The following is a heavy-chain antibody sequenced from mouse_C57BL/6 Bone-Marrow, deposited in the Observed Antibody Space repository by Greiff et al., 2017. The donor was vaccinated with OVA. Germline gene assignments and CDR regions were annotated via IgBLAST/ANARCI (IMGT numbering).Heavy chain of an antibody. CDR3: TRRDPYFDY. CDR1: GYTFTDYE. CDR2: IDPETGGT. J-gene: IGHJ2*01. V-gene: IGHV1-15*01. Sequence: LVESGAELVRPGASVTLSCKASGYTFTDYEMHWVKQTPVHGLEWIGAIDPETGGTAYNQKFKGKAILTADKSSSTAYMELRSLTSEDSAVYYCTRRDPYFDYWGQGTTLTVSS.